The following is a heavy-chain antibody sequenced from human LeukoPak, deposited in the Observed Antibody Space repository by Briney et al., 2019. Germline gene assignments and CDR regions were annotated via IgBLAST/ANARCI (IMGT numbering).Heavy chain of an antibody. CDR3: ARQSSSGWYRGAFDI. V-gene: IGHV4-59*08. D-gene: IGHD6-19*01. CDR2: IYYSRST. J-gene: IGHJ3*02. CDR1: GGSISSYY. Sequence: PSETLSLTCTVSGGSISSYYWSWIRQPPGKGLEWIGYIYYSRSTNYNPSLKSRVTISVDTSKNQFSLKLSSVTAADTAVYYCARQSSSGWYRGAFDIWGQGTMVTLSS.